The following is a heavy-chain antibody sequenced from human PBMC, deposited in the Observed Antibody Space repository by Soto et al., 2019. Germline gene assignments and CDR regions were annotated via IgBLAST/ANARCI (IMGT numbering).Heavy chain of an antibody. D-gene: IGHD2-15*01. Sequence: GGSLRLSCAASGFTFSSYAMHWVRQAPGKGLEWVAVISYDGSNKYYADSVKGRFTISRDNSKNTLYLQMNSLRAEDTAVYYCARDRSPGGRYYYYYGMDVWGQGTTVTVSS. CDR1: GFTFSSYA. CDR3: ARDRSPGGRYYYYYGMDV. CDR2: ISYDGSNK. V-gene: IGHV3-30*04. J-gene: IGHJ6*02.